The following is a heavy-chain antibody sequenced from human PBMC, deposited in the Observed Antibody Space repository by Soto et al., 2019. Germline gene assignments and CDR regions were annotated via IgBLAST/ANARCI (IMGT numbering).Heavy chain of an antibody. J-gene: IGHJ4*02. CDR2: ISYSGST. Sequence: PSETLSLTCTVSSDSISSYYWSWIRQPPGKRLEWIGYISYSGSTDYNPSLKSRVTISGDTSKNQFSLKVSSVTAADTAVYYCARGTSWPLHFDYWGQGTMVTV. D-gene: IGHD5-12*01. CDR3: ARGTSWPLHFDY. V-gene: IGHV4-59*01. CDR1: SDSISSYY.